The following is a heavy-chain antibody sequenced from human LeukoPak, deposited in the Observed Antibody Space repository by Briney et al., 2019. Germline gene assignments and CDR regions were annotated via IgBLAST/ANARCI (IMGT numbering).Heavy chain of an antibody. CDR2: IIPIFGIA. D-gene: IGHD3-16*01. CDR3: ASGKGGVHH. CDR1: GGTFSSYA. Sequence: GASVKVSCKASGGTFSSYAISWVRQAPGQGLEWMGRIIPIFGIANYAQKFQGRVTITADKSTSTAYMELSSLRSEDTAVYYYASGKGGVHHWGQGTLVTVSS. V-gene: IGHV1-69*04. J-gene: IGHJ5*02.